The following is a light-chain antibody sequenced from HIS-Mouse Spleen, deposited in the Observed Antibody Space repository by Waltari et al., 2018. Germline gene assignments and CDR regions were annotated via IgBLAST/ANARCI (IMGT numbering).Light chain of an antibody. V-gene: IGLV3-10*01. Sequence: SYELTQPPSVSVSPGQTARIPCSGDALPKQYASWYQQKSGQAPVLVIYEDSKRPSGIPERFSGSSSGTMATLTISGAQVEDEADYYCYSTDSSGNHRRVFGGGTKLTVL. J-gene: IGLJ3*02. CDR2: EDS. CDR1: ALPKQY. CDR3: YSTDSSGNHRRV.